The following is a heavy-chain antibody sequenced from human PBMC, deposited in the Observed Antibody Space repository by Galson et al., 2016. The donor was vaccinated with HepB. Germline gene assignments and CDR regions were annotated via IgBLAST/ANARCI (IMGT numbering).Heavy chain of an antibody. CDR1: GGSISSSSYY. J-gene: IGHJ6*02. CDR3: AGHLRGGYGMDV. Sequence: SETLSLTCTVSGGSISSSSYYWGCIRQPPGKGLEWIGSIYYSGSTYYNPSLKSRVTISVDTSKNQSSLKLSSVTAADTAVYYCAGHLRGGYGMDVWGQGTTVTVSS. V-gene: IGHV4-39*01. CDR2: IYYSGST. D-gene: IGHD3-10*01.